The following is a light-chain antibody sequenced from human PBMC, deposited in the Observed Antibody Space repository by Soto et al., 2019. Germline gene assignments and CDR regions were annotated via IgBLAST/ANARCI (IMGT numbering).Light chain of an antibody. CDR2: GAS. V-gene: IGKV3-20*01. CDR1: QRVSSSY. CDR3: QQYNSWPT. Sequence: ENVLTQSPGTLSLSPGERATLSCRASQRVSSSYLAWYQQKPGQAPRLLIYGASNRATGIPDRFSGSGSGAEFTLSISSLQSEDFAVYYCQQYNSWPTFGGGTKVEIK. J-gene: IGKJ4*01.